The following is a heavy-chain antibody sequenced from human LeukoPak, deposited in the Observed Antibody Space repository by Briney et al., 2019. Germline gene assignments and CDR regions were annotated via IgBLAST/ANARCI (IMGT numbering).Heavy chain of an antibody. CDR1: GFTFSVYG. D-gene: IGHD3-3*01. Sequence: GGSLRLSCAASGFTFSVYGMHWVRQAPGKGLEWVAVIWNDGSNKYYADSVKGRFTISRDNSKNTLYLQMNSLRGEDTAVYYCAKDLGVQWRLPYYSDYWGQGTLVTVSS. CDR3: AKDLGVQWRLPYYSDY. J-gene: IGHJ4*02. CDR2: IWNDGSNK. V-gene: IGHV3-30*02.